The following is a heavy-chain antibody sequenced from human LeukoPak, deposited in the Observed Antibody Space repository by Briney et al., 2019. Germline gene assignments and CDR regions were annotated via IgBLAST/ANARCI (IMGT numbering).Heavy chain of an antibody. CDR2: IWYDGSNK. Sequence: GGSLRLSCAASGVAFDSHGMHWVRQAPGKGLEWVAVIWYDGSNKDYADSVKGRFTISRDNSKNTLYLQMNSLSAEDTAVYYCARARNNYDRSGFSALDYWGQGTLVTVSS. D-gene: IGHD3-22*01. J-gene: IGHJ4*02. CDR3: ARARNNYDRSGFSALDY. V-gene: IGHV3-33*01. CDR1: GVAFDSHG.